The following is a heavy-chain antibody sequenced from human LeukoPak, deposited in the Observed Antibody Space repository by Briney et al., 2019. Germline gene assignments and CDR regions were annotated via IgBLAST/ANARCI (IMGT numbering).Heavy chain of an antibody. CDR2: IKQDGSEK. V-gene: IGHV3-7*01. D-gene: IGHD4-23*01. CDR1: GFTFSSYW. J-gene: IGHJ4*02. Sequence: GGSLRLSCAASGFTFSSYWMSWVRQAPGKGLEWVANIKQDGSEKYYVDSVKGRFTISRDNAKNSLYLRMNSLRAEDTAVYYCAREWYDYGGNSGDAYGYWGQGTLVTVSS. CDR3: AREWYDYGGNSGDAYGY.